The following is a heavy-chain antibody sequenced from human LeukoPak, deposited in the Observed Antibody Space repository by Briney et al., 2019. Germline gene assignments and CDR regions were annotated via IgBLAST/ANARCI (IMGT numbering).Heavy chain of an antibody. CDR1: GFTFSSYA. J-gene: IGHJ4*02. CDR3: AQTSFGEVDLYYFDY. CDR2: IYSGGST. D-gene: IGHD3-10*01. V-gene: IGHV3-66*01. Sequence: GGSLRLSCAASGFTFSSYAMSWVRQAPGKGLEWVSLIYSGGSTYYADSVKGRFTISRDNSKNTLYLQMNSLRVEDTAIYYCAQTSFGEVDLYYFDYWGQGTLVTVSS.